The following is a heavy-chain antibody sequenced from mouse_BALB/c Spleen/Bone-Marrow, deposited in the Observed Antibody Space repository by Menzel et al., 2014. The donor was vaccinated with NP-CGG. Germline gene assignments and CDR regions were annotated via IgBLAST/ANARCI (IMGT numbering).Heavy chain of an antibody. CDR2: IDPANGNT. V-gene: IGHV14-3*02. J-gene: IGHJ3*01. CDR1: GFNIKDTY. Sequence: EVQLQESGAELVKPGASVKLSCTASGFNIKDTYMHWVMQRPEQGLEWIGRIDPANGNTKYDPKFQGKATITADTSSNTAYLQLSSLTSEDTAVYYCASYYYGSSRFAYWGQGTLVSVSA. CDR3: ASYYYGSSRFAY. D-gene: IGHD1-1*01.